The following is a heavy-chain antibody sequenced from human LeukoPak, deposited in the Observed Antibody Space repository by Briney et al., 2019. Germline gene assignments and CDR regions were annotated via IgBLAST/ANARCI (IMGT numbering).Heavy chain of an antibody. Sequence: GASVKVSCKASGCTFSSYAISWVRQAPGQGLEWMGGIIPIFGTANYAQKFQDRVTITADKSTSTAYMELSSLRAEDTAVYYCARDSRQYYDFWSGYSTQSIDCWGQGTLVTVSA. J-gene: IGHJ4*02. D-gene: IGHD3-3*01. CDR2: IIPIFGTA. CDR3: ARDSRQYYDFWSGYSTQSIDC. V-gene: IGHV1-69*06. CDR1: GCTFSSYA.